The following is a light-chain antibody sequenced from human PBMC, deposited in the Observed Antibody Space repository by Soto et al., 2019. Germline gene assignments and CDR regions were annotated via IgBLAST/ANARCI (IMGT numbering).Light chain of an antibody. J-gene: IGLJ1*01. Sequence: QSALTQPPSASGSPGQSVTISCTGTSSDVGGYNYVSWYQQHPGKAPKLMIYEVTKRPSGVPDRFSGSKSGNTASLTVSGLQAEDEADYYCSSHAGSNTFVFGTGTQLTVL. CDR1: SSDVGGYNY. CDR2: EVT. V-gene: IGLV2-8*01. CDR3: SSHAGSNTFV.